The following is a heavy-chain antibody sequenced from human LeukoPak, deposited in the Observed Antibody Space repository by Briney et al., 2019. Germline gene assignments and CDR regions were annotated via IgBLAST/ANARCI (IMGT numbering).Heavy chain of an antibody. CDR2: ISGSGGST. J-gene: IGHJ4*02. CDR3: AKRRPYCGGDCYGNYFDY. V-gene: IGHV3-23*01. CDR1: GFTLSSYW. D-gene: IGHD2-21*02. Sequence: GGSLRLSCVASGFTLSSYWVTWVRQAPGKGLEWVSAISGSGGSTYYADSVKGRFTISRDNSKNTLYLQMNSLRAEDTAVYYCAKRRPYCGGDCYGNYFDYWGQGTLVTVSS.